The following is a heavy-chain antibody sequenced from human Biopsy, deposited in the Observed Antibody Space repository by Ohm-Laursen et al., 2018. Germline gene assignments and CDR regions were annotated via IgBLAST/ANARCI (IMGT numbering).Heavy chain of an antibody. CDR1: GFSFSDNY. Sequence: SLRLSCAASGFSFSDNYMDWVRQAPGKGLEWVGRIRDKANSYTTHYAASVKGRFTISRDDSKNSLYLQMNSLKTEDTALYYCARAGRYCSGGGCYSWFDSWGQGTLVTVSS. CDR3: ARAGRYCSGGGCYSWFDS. CDR2: IRDKANSYTT. V-gene: IGHV3-72*01. D-gene: IGHD2-15*01. J-gene: IGHJ5*01.